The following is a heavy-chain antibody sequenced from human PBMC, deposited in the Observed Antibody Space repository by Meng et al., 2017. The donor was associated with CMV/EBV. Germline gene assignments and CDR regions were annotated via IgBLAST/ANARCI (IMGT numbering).Heavy chain of an antibody. CDR1: GGSISSYY. Sequence: SCTVSGGSISSYYWSWIRQPPGKGLEWIGYIYYSGSTNYNPSLKSRVTISVDTSKNQFSLKLSSVTAADTAVYYCARGVSYGSFYYYGMDVWGQGTTVTAP. D-gene: IGHD5-18*01. J-gene: IGHJ6*02. CDR2: IYYSGST. CDR3: ARGVSYGSFYYYGMDV. V-gene: IGHV4-59*01.